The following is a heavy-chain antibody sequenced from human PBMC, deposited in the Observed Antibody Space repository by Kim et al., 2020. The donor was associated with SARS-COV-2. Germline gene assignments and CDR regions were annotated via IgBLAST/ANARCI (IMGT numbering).Heavy chain of an antibody. CDR3: ARYRGSYYDYDGLDV. V-gene: IGHV3-11*04. J-gene: IGHJ6*02. CDR1: GFRFSDYY. Sequence: GGSLRLSCATSGFRFSDYYMTWIRQAPGKGLEWVSSISSGGKTILYSDSVEGRFTISRDSGMNSLYLQMNSLRAEDTAVYYCARYRGSYYDYDGLDVWGQGTTVTVSS. D-gene: IGHD1-26*01. CDR2: ISSGGKTI.